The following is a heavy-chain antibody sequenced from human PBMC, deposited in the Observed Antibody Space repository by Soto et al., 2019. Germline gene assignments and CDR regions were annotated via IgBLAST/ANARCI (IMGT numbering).Heavy chain of an antibody. J-gene: IGHJ4*02. V-gene: IGHV4-59*12. CDR1: GVSISSYY. Sequence: SETLSLTCTVSGVSISSYYWIWIRPPPGKGLEWIGYIYYSGSTNYNPSLKSRFTISRDNAKNSLSLQMNSLRAEDTALYYCARSSGWGLTHYFDYWGQGTLVTVS. CDR3: ARSSGWGLTHYFDY. D-gene: IGHD6-19*01. CDR2: IYYSGST.